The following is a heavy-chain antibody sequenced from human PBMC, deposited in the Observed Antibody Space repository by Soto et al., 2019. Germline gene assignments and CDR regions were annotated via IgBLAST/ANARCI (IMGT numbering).Heavy chain of an antibody. Sequence: GASVKVSCKVSGYTLTELSMHWVRQAPGKGLEWMGGFDPEDGETIYAQKFQGRVTMTEDTSTDTAYMELSSLRSEDTAVYYCATHSPTTPFYCSGGSCYKVLPNWFDPWGQGTLVTVS. CDR2: FDPEDGET. V-gene: IGHV1-24*01. CDR1: GYTLTELS. CDR3: ATHSPTTPFYCSGGSCYKVLPNWFDP. J-gene: IGHJ5*02. D-gene: IGHD2-15*01.